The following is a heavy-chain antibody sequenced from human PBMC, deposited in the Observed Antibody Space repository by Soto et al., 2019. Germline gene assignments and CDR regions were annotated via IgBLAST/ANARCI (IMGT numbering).Heavy chain of an antibody. CDR2: IIPIFGTA. J-gene: IGHJ6*02. CDR3: ARKCSGGSCYDYYYYGMDV. V-gene: IGHV1-69*01. Sequence: QGLEWMGGIIPIFGTANYAQKFQGRVTITADESTSTAYMELSSLRSEDTAVYYCARKCSGGSCYDYYYYGMDVWGQGTTVTVSS. D-gene: IGHD2-15*01.